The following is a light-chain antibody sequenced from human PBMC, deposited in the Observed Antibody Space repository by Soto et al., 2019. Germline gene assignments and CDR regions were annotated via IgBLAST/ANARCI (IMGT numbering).Light chain of an antibody. CDR2: HAS. CDR3: QQFKNSPPIT. J-gene: IGKJ5*01. CDR1: QGISSA. Sequence: AIQLTQSPSSLSSSVGDRATITCRAGQGISSAFAWYHQQPGNPPHILIYHASTLKTGVPSRFSGSGSGSDVTLPIISMQSADFSTYYCQQFKNSPPITFGQGTRLEI. V-gene: IGKV1D-13*01.